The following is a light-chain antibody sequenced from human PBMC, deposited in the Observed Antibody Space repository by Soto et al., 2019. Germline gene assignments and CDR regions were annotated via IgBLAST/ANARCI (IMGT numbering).Light chain of an antibody. Sequence: EIVLTQSPGTLSLSPGERATLSWRASQNVRSSHLAWYQQKHGQAPRLVIHGASSRATGIPDRFSGSGYGTDFNLTISRLETEDFAVYYCQQYSSSPLTFGGGTKVDIK. J-gene: IGKJ4*01. CDR1: QNVRSSH. CDR3: QQYSSSPLT. V-gene: IGKV3-20*01. CDR2: GAS.